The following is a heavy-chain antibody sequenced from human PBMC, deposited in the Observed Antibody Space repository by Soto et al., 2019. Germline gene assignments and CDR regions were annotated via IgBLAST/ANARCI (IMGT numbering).Heavy chain of an antibody. D-gene: IGHD3-9*01. V-gene: IGHV3-23*01. J-gene: IGHJ4*02. CDR1: EFNFTSYT. CDR3: AKSSTRYYDILTGHRRDY. Sequence: LRLSCAASEFNFTSYTMNWVRQAPGKGLEWVSAISGSGGSTYYADSVKGRFTISRVNSKNTLYLQMNSLRAEDTAVYYCAKSSTRYYDILTGHRRDYWGQGTLVTVSS. CDR2: ISGSGGST.